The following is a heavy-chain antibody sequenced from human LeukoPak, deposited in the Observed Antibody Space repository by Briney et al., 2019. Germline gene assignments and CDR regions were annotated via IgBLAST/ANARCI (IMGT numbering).Heavy chain of an antibody. Sequence: GGSLRLSCAASGFTFSSYDMHWVRQATGKGLEWVSAIGTAGDTYYPGSVKGRFTISRENAKNSLYLQMNSLRAGDTAVYYCASDLYGEAFDIWGQGTMVTVSS. CDR2: IGTAGDT. J-gene: IGHJ3*02. CDR3: ASDLYGEAFDI. V-gene: IGHV3-13*01. CDR1: GFTFSSYD. D-gene: IGHD4-17*01.